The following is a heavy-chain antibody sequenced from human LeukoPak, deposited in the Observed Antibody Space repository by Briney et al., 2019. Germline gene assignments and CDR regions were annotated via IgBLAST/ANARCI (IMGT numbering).Heavy chain of an antibody. CDR2: IYYSGST. CDR1: GGSISSSSYY. D-gene: IGHD3-10*01. J-gene: IGHJ5*02. CDR3: ASITLHNWFDP. V-gene: IGHV4-39*01. Sequence: SETLSLTCTVSGGSISSSSYYWGWIRQPPVKGLKWIGSIYYSGSTYYNPSLKSRVTISVDTSKNQFSLKLSSVTAADTAVYYCASITLHNWFDPWGQGTLVTVSS.